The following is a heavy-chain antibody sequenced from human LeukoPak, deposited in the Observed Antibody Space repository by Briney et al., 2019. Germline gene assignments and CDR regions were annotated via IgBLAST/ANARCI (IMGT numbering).Heavy chain of an antibody. Sequence: PGGSLRLSCAASGFTFSDHYMDWVRQAPGKGLEWVARTRNKAKGYTTEDAASVKGRFTVSRDDSENSLYLQMNSLKIEDTALYYCARGATATTNYAYGMDVWGQGTTVTVS. V-gene: IGHV3-72*01. CDR2: TRNKAKGYTT. CDR3: ARGATATTNYAYGMDV. D-gene: IGHD4-11*01. J-gene: IGHJ6*02. CDR1: GFTFSDHY.